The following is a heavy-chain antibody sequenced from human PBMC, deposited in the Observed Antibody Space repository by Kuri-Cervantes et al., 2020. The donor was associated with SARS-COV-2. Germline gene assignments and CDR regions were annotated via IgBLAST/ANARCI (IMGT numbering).Heavy chain of an antibody. V-gene: IGHV4-34*01. J-gene: IGHJ4*02. D-gene: IGHD3-3*01. CDR2: INHSGST. CDR3: ARGGRDFWRD. CDR1: GGSFRGSK. Sequence: SETLSLTCAVCGGSFRGSKWSWIRQPPGKGLEWIGEINHSGSTNYNPSLKSRVTISVDTSKNQFSLKLSSVTVADTAVYYCARGGRDFWRDWGQGTLVTVSS.